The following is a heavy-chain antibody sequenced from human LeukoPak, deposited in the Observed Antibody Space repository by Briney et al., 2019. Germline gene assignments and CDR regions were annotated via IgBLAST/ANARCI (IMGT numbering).Heavy chain of an antibody. J-gene: IGHJ4*02. Sequence: GGSLRLSCAASGYTFSSYAMSWVRQAPGRGLEWVSAISGSGGSTYYADSVKGRFTISRDNSKNTLYLQMNSLRAEDTAVYYCAKFLPTHIVVANYYFDYWGQGTLVTVSS. CDR2: ISGSGGST. V-gene: IGHV3-23*01. D-gene: IGHD2-21*01. CDR1: GYTFSSYA. CDR3: AKFLPTHIVVANYYFDY.